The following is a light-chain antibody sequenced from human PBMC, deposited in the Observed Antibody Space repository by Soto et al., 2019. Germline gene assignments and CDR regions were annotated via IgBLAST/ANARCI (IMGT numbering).Light chain of an antibody. CDR2: IAS. Sequence: DIQVTQSPSSLSASVGDRVTITCRASQSISRHLNWYQQKPGKAPKLLINIASSLQSGVPSRFSGSGSGTDFTLIISSLQPEDCATYYCLQDYNYPWTFGQGTKVDIK. J-gene: IGKJ1*01. CDR3: LQDYNYPWT. CDR1: QSISRH. V-gene: IGKV1-39*01.